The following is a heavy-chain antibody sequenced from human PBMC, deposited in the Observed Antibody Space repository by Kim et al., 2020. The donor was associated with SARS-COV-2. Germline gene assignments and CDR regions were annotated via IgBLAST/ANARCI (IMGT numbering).Heavy chain of an antibody. Sequence: YAPKSQGRVTMTRDTSTSTVYMELSSLRSEDTAVYYCARDFRPDYYGMDVWGQGTTVTVSS. CDR3: ARDFRPDYYGMDV. V-gene: IGHV1-46*01. J-gene: IGHJ6*02.